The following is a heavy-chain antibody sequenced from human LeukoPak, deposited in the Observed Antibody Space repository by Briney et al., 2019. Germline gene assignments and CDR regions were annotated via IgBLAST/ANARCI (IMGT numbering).Heavy chain of an antibody. CDR2: ISYDGSNK. CDR3: APEVWELQGASDI. J-gene: IGHJ3*02. D-gene: IGHD1-26*01. V-gene: IGHV3-30-3*01. Sequence: GGSLRLSCAASGFTFSSYAMHWVRKAPGKGLEWVAVISYDGSNKYYADSVKGRFTISRDNAKNSLFLQMNTLGAEDTALYYCAPEVWELQGASDIWGQGTMVTVSS. CDR1: GFTFSSYA.